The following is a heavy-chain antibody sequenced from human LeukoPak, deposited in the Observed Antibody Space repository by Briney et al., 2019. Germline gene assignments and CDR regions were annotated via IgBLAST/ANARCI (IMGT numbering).Heavy chain of an antibody. CDR3: ASYPRIRDSSGYYYVMWY. Sequence: GASVKVSCKVSGYTLTELSMHWVRQAPGKGLEWMGGFDPEDGETIYAQKFQGRVTMTRDMSTSTVYMELSSLRSEDTAVYYCASYPRIRDSSGYYYVMWYWGQGTLVTVSS. CDR1: GYTLTELS. CDR2: FDPEDGET. D-gene: IGHD3-22*01. V-gene: IGHV1-24*01. J-gene: IGHJ4*02.